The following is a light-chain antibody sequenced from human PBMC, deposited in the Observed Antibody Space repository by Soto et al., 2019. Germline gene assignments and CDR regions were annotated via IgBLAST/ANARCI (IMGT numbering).Light chain of an antibody. Sequence: QSALIQPASVSGSPGQSITISCTGTRGDIGGGYNYVSWYQQHPGKAPKVMIYDVSIRPSGVSNRFSGSKSDNTASLTISGLQTEDEADYYCTSYTTSSTYVFGTGTKVTVL. V-gene: IGLV2-14*01. CDR2: DVS. J-gene: IGLJ1*01. CDR1: RGDIGGGYNY. CDR3: TSYTTSSTYV.